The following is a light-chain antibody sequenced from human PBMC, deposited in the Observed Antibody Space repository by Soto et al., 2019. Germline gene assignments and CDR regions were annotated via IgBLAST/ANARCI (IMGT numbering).Light chain of an antibody. Sequence: DIQMTQFPPSLSASVGDRVTITCQASQDITKSLNWYQQKPGKAPTLLIYDASNLETGVPSRFSGSGSGTGFSLTINSLQPEDVATYFCQQYESLPLTFGPGAKVEIK. J-gene: IGKJ3*01. CDR2: DAS. CDR1: QDITKS. CDR3: QQYESLPLT. V-gene: IGKV1-33*01.